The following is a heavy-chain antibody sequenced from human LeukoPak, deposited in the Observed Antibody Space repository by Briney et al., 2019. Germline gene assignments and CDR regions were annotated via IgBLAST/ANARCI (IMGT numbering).Heavy chain of an antibody. Sequence: SETLSLTCTVSGDSISSISYYWSWIRQPPGKGLEWIGYISYSGRTKYNPSLESRLTMSKDTSKNQFSLTLTSVTAADTALYYCARVGRGDHTWGSYSFDHWGQGTLVTVSS. J-gene: IGHJ4*02. CDR1: GDSISSISYY. D-gene: IGHD3-16*01. V-gene: IGHV4-61*01. CDR2: ISYSGRT. CDR3: ARVGRGDHTWGSYSFDH.